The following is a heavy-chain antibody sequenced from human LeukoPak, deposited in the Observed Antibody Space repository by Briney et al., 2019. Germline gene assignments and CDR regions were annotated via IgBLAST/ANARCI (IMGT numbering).Heavy chain of an antibody. CDR2: ISSSSSYI. J-gene: IGHJ3*02. Sequence: GGSLRLSCEASGFTFSSYSMNWVRQAPGKGLEWVSSISSSSSYIYYADSVKGRFTISRDNAKNSLYLQMNSLRAEDTAVYYCARDRGSGGIVGAPDAFDIWGQGTMVTVSS. CDR1: GFTFSSYS. D-gene: IGHD1-26*01. V-gene: IGHV3-21*01. CDR3: ARDRGSGGIVGAPDAFDI.